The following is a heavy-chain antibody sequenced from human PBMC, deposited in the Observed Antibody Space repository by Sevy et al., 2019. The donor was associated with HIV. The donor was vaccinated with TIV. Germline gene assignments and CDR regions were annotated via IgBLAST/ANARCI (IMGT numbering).Heavy chain of an antibody. V-gene: IGHV4-34*01. J-gene: IGHJ4*02. Sequence: KQSQTLSLTCAVYGGSFSGYFWNWIRQSPGKGLEWIGEINHTGTLKYNPSLKSRVTISVDASKNQLSLHLSSVTAADTAIYYCARGRQAYVVVVPSTVPFDYWGQGTLVTVSS. CDR3: ARGRQAYVVVVPSTVPFDY. D-gene: IGHD2-2*01. CDR1: GGSFSGYF. CDR2: INHTGTL.